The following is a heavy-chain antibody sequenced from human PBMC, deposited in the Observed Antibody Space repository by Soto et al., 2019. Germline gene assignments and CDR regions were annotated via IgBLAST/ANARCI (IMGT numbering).Heavy chain of an antibody. Sequence: GSLRLNGAASGFTLSSYSMNWVRQAPGKGLEWVSSISSSSSYIYYADSVKGRFTISRDNAKNSLYLQMNILRAEDTAVYYCESYHYSKPYYYGMDVWGQGTTVIV. CDR3: ESYHYSKPYYYGMDV. V-gene: IGHV3-21*01. CDR1: GFTLSSYS. CDR2: ISSSSSYI. J-gene: IGHJ6*02. D-gene: IGHD4-4*01.